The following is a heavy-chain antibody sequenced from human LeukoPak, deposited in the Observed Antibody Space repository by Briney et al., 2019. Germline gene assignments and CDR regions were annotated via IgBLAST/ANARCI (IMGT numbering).Heavy chain of an antibody. V-gene: IGHV3-43D*03. J-gene: IGHJ6*03. CDR3: AKDGTTGTAKYYYYMDV. D-gene: IGHD1-1*01. CDR2: ISGDGGST. Sequence: GGSLRLSCAASGFTFDDYAMHWVRQAPGKGLEWVSLISGDGGSTYYADSVKGLFTISSDNSKNSLYLQMNSLRAEDTALYYCAKDGTTGTAKYYYYMDVWGKGTTVTVSS. CDR1: GFTFDDYA.